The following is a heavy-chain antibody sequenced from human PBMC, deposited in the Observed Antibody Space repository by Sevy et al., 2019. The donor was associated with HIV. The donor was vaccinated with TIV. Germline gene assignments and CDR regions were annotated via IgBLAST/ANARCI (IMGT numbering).Heavy chain of an antibody. CDR2: IYPGDSDT. D-gene: IGHD3-10*01. CDR3: AREFYYGSGNYYGDAFDI. CDR1: GYRFTTYW. J-gene: IGHJ3*02. V-gene: IGHV5-51*01. Sequence: GESLKISCKVSGYRFTTYWIGWVRQMPGKGLEWMGIIYPGDSDTRYSPSFQGQVTISADKSINTAYLQWSSLKASDTAMYYCAREFYYGSGNYYGDAFDIWGQGTRVTVS.